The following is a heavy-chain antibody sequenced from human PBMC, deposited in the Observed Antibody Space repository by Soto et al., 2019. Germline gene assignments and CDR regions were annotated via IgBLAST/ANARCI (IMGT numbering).Heavy chain of an antibody. Sequence: GASVKVSCKASGYTFTSYAMHWVRQAPGQRLEWMGWINAGNGNTKYSQKFQGRVTITRDTSASTAYMELSSLRSEDTAVYYCATGIAAAKALDYWGQGTLVTVSS. CDR2: INAGNGNT. J-gene: IGHJ4*02. CDR3: ATGIAAAKALDY. V-gene: IGHV1-3*01. CDR1: GYTFTSYA. D-gene: IGHD6-13*01.